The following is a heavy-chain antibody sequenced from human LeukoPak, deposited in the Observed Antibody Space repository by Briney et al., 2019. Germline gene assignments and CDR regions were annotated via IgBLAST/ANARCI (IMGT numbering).Heavy chain of an antibody. D-gene: IGHD1-26*01. V-gene: IGHV3-30-3*01. CDR3: ARDAQSGAFSDFDY. Sequence: GTSLRLSCEASGFTFGNYAIHWVRQVPGEALEWVAIITHNGGTQYYADSVKGRFTISRDNSQSTVFLQMNSLRPEDTAVYYCARDAQSGAFSDFDYWGQGTLVTVSP. CDR2: ITHNGGTQ. CDR1: GFTFGNYA. J-gene: IGHJ4*02.